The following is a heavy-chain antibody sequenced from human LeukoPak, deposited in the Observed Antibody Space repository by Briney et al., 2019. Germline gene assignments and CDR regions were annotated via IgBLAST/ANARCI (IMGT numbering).Heavy chain of an antibody. CDR1: GFTFDDYA. D-gene: IGHD2-2*01. CDR3: AKARTIVVVPAAGDAFDI. Sequence: GGSLRLSCAASGFTFDDYAMHWVRQAPGKGLEWVSGISWNSGSIGYADSVKGRFTISRDNAKNSLYLQMNSLRAEDMALYYCAKARTIVVVPAAGDAFDIWGQGTMVTVSS. CDR2: ISWNSGSI. V-gene: IGHV3-9*03. J-gene: IGHJ3*02.